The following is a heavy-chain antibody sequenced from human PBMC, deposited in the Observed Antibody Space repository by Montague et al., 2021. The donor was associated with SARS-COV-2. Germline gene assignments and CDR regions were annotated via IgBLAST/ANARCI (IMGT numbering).Heavy chain of an antibody. Sequence: SETLSLTCTVAGGSISSYYWSWIRQPAGKGLVWIGRSYTSGSTNYNPSLKSRVTMSVDTSKNQFSLRLSSVTAADTAVYYCARDLIVYDYVWGSYRPYGMDVWGQGTTVTVSS. CDR1: GGSISSYY. D-gene: IGHD3-16*02. V-gene: IGHV4-4*07. CDR2: SYTSGST. J-gene: IGHJ6*02. CDR3: ARDLIVYDYVWGSYRPYGMDV.